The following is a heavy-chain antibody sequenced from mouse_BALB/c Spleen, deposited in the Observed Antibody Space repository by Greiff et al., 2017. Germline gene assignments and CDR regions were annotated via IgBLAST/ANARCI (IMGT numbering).Heavy chain of an antibody. V-gene: IGHV5-6*01. CDR3: ATGTGY. J-gene: IGHJ2*01. CDR2: ISSGGSYT. Sequence: EVQVVESGGDLVKPGGSLKLSCAASGFTFSSYGMSWVRQTPDKRLEWVATISSGGSYTYYPDSVKGRFTISRDNAKNTLYLQMSSLKSEDTAMYYCATGTGYWGQGTTLTVSS. CDR1: GFTFSSYG. D-gene: IGHD4-1*01.